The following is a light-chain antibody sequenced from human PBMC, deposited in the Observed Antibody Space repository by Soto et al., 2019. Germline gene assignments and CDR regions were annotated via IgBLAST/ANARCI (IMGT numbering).Light chain of an antibody. Sequence: AIQLTQSPSSLSASVGDRVTITCRASQDIRGALAWYQQKPGKPPKLLIFDVSSFQSGLPSKFTGSGSGTDFTLTISSLQPEDFATYYCQQFNTYPITCGQGTRLEIK. CDR3: QQFNTYPIT. CDR2: DVS. CDR1: QDIRGA. J-gene: IGKJ5*01. V-gene: IGKV1-13*02.